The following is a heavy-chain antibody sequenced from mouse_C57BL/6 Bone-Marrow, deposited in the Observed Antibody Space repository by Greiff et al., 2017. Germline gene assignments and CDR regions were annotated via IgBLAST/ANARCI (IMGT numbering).Heavy chain of an antibody. J-gene: IGHJ3*01. Sequence: EVKLVESGGGLVKPGGSLKLSCAASGFTFSDYGMHWVRQAPEKGLEWVAYISSGSSTIYYADTVKGRFTISRDNAKNTLCLQMTSLRSEDTAMYYCARRYYGTQFAYWGQGTLVTVSA. V-gene: IGHV5-17*01. CDR3: ARRYYGTQFAY. CDR2: ISSGSSTI. CDR1: GFTFSDYG. D-gene: IGHD1-1*01.